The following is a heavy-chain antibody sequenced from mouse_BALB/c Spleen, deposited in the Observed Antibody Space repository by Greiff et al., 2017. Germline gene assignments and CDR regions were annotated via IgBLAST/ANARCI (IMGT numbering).Heavy chain of an antibody. Sequence: VQLVESGAELVRPGSSVKISCKASGYAFSSYWMNWVKQRPGQGLEWIGQIYPGDGDTNYNGKFKGKATLTADKSSSTAYMQLSSLTSEDSAVYFCARGYYGSSYSYYYAMDYWGQGTSVTVSS. J-gene: IGHJ4*01. CDR3: ARGYYGSSYSYYYAMDY. CDR2: IYPGDGDT. D-gene: IGHD1-1*01. CDR1: GYAFSSYW. V-gene: IGHV1-80*01.